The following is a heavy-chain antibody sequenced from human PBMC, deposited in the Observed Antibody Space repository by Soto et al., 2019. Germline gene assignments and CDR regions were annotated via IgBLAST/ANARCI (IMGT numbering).Heavy chain of an antibody. CDR2: ISGSGGST. Sequence: PGGSLRLSCAASGFTFSSYAMSWVRQAPGKGLEWVSAISGSGGSTYYADSVKGRFTISRDNSKNTLYLQMNSLRAEDTAVYYCAIDPWVGHQLLNEDYWGQGTLVTVSS. J-gene: IGHJ4*02. D-gene: IGHD2-2*01. V-gene: IGHV3-23*01. CDR1: GFTFSSYA. CDR3: AIDPWVGHQLLNEDY.